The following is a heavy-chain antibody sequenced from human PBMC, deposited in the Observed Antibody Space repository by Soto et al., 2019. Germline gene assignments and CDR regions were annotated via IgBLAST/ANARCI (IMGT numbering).Heavy chain of an antibody. CDR3: CYGDDAGYPFDY. CDR2: ISSSSSYI. J-gene: IGHJ4*02. Sequence: GGSLILSCAASGFTFSSYSMNWVRQAPGKGLEWVSSISSSSSYIYYADSVKGRFTISRDNAKNSLYLQMNSLRAEDTAVYYCCYGDDAGYPFDYWGQGTLVTVSS. CDR1: GFTFSSYS. V-gene: IGHV3-21*01. D-gene: IGHD4-17*01.